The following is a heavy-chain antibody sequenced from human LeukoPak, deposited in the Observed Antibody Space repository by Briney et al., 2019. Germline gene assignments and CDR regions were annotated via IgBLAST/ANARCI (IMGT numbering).Heavy chain of an antibody. CDR3: ARGGRGYSYGLYFDY. D-gene: IGHD5-18*01. Sequence: SGTLSLTCTVSGGSISSGGYYWSWIRQPPGKGLEWIGYIYHSGSTYYNPSLKSRVTISVDRSKNQFSLKLSSVTAADTAVYYCARGGRGYSYGLYFDYWGQGTLVTVSS. V-gene: IGHV4-30-2*01. J-gene: IGHJ4*02. CDR1: GGSISSGGYY. CDR2: IYHSGST.